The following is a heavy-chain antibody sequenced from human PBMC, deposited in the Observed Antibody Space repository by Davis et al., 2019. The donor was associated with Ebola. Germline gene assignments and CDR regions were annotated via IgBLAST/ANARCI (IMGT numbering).Heavy chain of an antibody. Sequence: GESLKISCAASGFTFSSYWMSWVRQAPGKGLEWVANIKQDGSEKYYADSVKGRFTISRDNSKNTLYLQMNSLRAEDTAVYYCAKSYGDYQTYYYYGMDVWGQGTTVTVSS. CDR2: IKQDGSEK. CDR3: AKSYGDYQTYYYYGMDV. J-gene: IGHJ6*02. CDR1: GFTFSSYW. V-gene: IGHV3-7*01. D-gene: IGHD4-17*01.